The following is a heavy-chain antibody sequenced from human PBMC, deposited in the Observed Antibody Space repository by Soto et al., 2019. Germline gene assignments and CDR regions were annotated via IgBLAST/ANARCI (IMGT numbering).Heavy chain of an antibody. V-gene: IGHV4-39*01. J-gene: IGHJ3*02. CDR1: HGPRSSSTYS. CDR3: ARRYGYAFDI. CDR2: IYYHGNT. Sequence: TKNPSLTCAVSHGPRSSSTYSWGWIRQPPGRGLEWIGTIYYHGNTYYNPSLKSRVTVSADTSKDQLSLKLTSVTAADTAVYYCARRYGYAFDIWGKGTMVT. D-gene: IGHD5-18*01.